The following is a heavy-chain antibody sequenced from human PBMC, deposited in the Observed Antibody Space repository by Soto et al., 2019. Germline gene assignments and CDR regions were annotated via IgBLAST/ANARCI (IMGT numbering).Heavy chain of an antibody. CDR3: LGGYSRVRGAFDI. D-gene: IGHD6-13*01. CDR1: GFTFSSYS. V-gene: IGHV3-48*04. J-gene: IGHJ3*02. Sequence: SLRLSCAASGFTFSSYSMNWVRQAPGKGLEWVSYISSSSSSIYYADSVKGRFTISRDNAKNSLYLQMNSLRAEDTAVYYCLGGYSRVRGAFDIWGQGTMVTVSS. CDR2: ISSSSSSI.